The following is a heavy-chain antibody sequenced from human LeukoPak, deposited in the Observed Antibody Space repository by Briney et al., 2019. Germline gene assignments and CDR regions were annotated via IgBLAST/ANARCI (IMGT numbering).Heavy chain of an antibody. D-gene: IGHD4-23*01. CDR2: IDPNTGDT. CDR1: GYTFTGYY. CDR3: ARDGGFDF. Sequence: ASVKVSCKASGYTFTGYYIHWVRLAPGQGLEWMGWIDPNTGDTNSAQSFQGRVTMTRDTSITTVYMELSRLRSDDTAVYYCARDGGFDFWGQGTRVTVSS. J-gene: IGHJ4*02. V-gene: IGHV1-2*02.